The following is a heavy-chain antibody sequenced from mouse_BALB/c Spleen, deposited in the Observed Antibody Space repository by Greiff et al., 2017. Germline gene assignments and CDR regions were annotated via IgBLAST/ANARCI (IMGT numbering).Heavy chain of an antibody. D-gene: IGHD2-1*01. V-gene: IGHV8-8*01. CDR1: GFSLSTSGMG. CDR2: IWWDDDK. Sequence: QVTLKVSGPGILQPSQTLSLTCSFSGFSLSTSGMGVGWIRQPSGKGLEWRAHIWWDDDKRYNPALKSRLTISKDTSSNQVFLKIASVDAADTATYYCARIDGKDAMDYWGQGTSVTVSS. J-gene: IGHJ4*01. CDR3: ARIDGKDAMDY.